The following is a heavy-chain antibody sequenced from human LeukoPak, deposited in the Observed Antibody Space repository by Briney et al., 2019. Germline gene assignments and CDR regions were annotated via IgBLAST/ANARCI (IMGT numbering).Heavy chain of an antibody. J-gene: IGHJ4*02. CDR1: GFNFSTYG. D-gene: IGHD4-23*01. Sequence: GGSLRLSCAASGFNFSTYGMNWVRQAPGKGLEWVAKINQNGSEKFYVDSVKGRFTISRDNAKNSLYLQMNSLRAEDTAVYYCARYGGYPLFDYWGQGTLVTVSS. V-gene: IGHV3-7*05. CDR2: INQNGSEK. CDR3: ARYGGYPLFDY.